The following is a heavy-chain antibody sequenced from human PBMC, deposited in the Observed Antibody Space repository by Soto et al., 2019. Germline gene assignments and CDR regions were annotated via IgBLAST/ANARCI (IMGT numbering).Heavy chain of an antibody. V-gene: IGHV3-30*18. CDR3: AKDRPSGSRPYYYGMDV. CDR1: GFTFSSYG. D-gene: IGHD1-26*01. CDR2: ISHDGSNK. Sequence: GGSLRLSCAASGFTFSSYGMHWVRQAPGKGLEWVAVISHDGSNKYYADSVKGRFTISRDNSKNTLYLQMNSLRAEDTAVYYCAKDRPSGSRPYYYGMDVWGQGTTVTVSS. J-gene: IGHJ6*02.